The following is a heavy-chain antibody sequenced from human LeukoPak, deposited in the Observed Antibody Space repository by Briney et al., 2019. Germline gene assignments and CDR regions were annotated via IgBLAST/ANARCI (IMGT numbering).Heavy chain of an antibody. V-gene: IGHV3-23*05. CDR2: INKWCSSI. D-gene: IGHD2-2*01. Sequence: GGALRLSCAGSGFTLRSYGLNGVGQTPGKGLDGVASINKWCSSIYYEDSVKGHVTISRDNSKNNLYLQMNSLAAEDTAVYYCAKRVSSSFFAVDIWGQGTMVTVSS. CDR3: AKRVSSSFFAVDI. J-gene: IGHJ3*02. CDR1: GFTLRSYG.